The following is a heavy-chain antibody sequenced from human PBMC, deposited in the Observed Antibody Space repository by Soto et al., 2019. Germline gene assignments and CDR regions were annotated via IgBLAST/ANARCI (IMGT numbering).Heavy chain of an antibody. CDR2: IVPVFPSV. CDR3: AREMPSTAAAYFYYGLNV. D-gene: IGHD6-13*01. CDR1: GGALNNDA. J-gene: IGHJ6*02. Sequence: ASVKVSCKASGGALNNDAIYWVRQAPGQSLEWLGTIVPVFPSVYYAPRFQGRLTITADGSTDTVYMMLTSLKSEDTAVYYCAREMPSTAAAYFYYGLNVWGQGTSVTVSS. V-gene: IGHV1-69*13.